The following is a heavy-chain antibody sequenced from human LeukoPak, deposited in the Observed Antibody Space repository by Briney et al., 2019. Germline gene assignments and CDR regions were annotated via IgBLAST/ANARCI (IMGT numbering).Heavy chain of an antibody. J-gene: IGHJ6*02. D-gene: IGHD3-10*01. CDR3: ARDGYYGSGSYTLGYYGMDV. V-gene: IGHV3-64*01. CDR1: GFTFSSYA. Sequence: GGSLRLSCAASGFTFSSYAMHWVRQAPGNGLEYVSAISSNGGSTYYANSVKGRFTISRDNSKNTLYLQMGSLRAEDMAVYYCARDGYYGSGSYTLGYYGMDVWGQGTTVTVSS. CDR2: ISSNGGST.